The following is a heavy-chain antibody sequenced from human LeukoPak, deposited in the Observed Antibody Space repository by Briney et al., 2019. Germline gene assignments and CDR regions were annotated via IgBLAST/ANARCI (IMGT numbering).Heavy chain of an antibody. D-gene: IGHD6-13*01. CDR2: IYYSGST. CDR3: ARWSSLAAAKAFDY. J-gene: IGHJ4*02. Sequence: SETLSLTCTVSGGSISSGGYYWSWIRQHPGKGLEWIGYIYYSGSTYYNPSLKRRVTISVDTSKRQFSLKLNSVTAADTAVYYCARWSSLAAAKAFDYWGQGTLVTVSS. V-gene: IGHV4-31*03. CDR1: GGSISSGGYY.